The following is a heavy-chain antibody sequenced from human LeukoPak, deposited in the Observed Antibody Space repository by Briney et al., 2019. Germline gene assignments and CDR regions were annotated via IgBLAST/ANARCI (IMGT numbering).Heavy chain of an antibody. V-gene: IGHV4-39*07. CDR3: ARDLSWKHHFDY. CDR1: GGSISSSSYY. CDR2: IYYSGST. D-gene: IGHD1-1*01. J-gene: IGHJ4*02. Sequence: SETLSLTCTVSGGSISSSSYYWGWIRQPPGKGLEWIGSIYYSGSTYYNPSPKSRVTISVDTSKNQFSLKLSSVTAADTAVYYCARDLSWKHHFDYWGQGTLVTVSS.